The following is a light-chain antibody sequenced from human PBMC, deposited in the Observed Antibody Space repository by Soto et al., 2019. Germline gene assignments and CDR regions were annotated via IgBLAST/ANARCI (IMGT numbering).Light chain of an antibody. CDR1: QGIRND. V-gene: IGKV1-39*01. J-gene: IGKJ1*01. CDR3: QQSYTTLMWT. Sequence: DVQMTQSPSSLSASVGDRVTITCRASQGIRNDLGWYQQKPGKPPKRLIYAASSLQRGVPSRFTGSGSGTDFTLTINSLQPEDFASYYCQQSYTTLMWTFGQGTKVDIK. CDR2: AAS.